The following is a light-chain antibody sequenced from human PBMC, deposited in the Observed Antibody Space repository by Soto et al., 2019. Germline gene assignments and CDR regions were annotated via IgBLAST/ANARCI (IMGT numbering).Light chain of an antibody. CDR3: QQYNSYSPWT. J-gene: IGKJ1*01. CDR2: KAS. V-gene: IGKV1-5*03. CDR1: QSISSW. Sequence: LQTTPSHSTLSGPAPDTFTIPCRXSQSISSWLAWYQQKPGKAPKLLIYKASSLESGVPSRFSGSVSGTEFTLTISSLQPDDFATYYCQQYNSYSPWTFGQGTKVDI.